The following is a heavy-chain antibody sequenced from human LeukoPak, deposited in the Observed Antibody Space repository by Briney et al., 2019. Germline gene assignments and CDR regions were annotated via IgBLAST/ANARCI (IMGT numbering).Heavy chain of an antibody. Sequence: GGSLRLSCAASGFNFSSYSMNWVRQATGKGLEWVSYISSNSSTIYYAYSVKGRFTISRDNAKNSLYLQMNSLRDEDTAVYYCARTYVFLGYFDYWGQGTLVTVSS. D-gene: IGHD3-10*01. CDR3: ARTYVFLGYFDY. V-gene: IGHV3-48*02. J-gene: IGHJ4*02. CDR2: ISSNSSTI. CDR1: GFNFSSYS.